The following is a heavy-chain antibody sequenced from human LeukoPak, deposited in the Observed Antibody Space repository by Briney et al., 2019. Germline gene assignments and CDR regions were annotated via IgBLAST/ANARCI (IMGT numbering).Heavy chain of an antibody. V-gene: IGHV1-2*02. CDR3: ARLADCSSSSCRSFDY. Sequence: ASVKVSSKASGYPFTGYYLHWVRQAPGQGLEWMGWINPNSGFTNYAQKFQGRVTMTRDTSISTAYMEPSRLRSDDTAVYYCARLADCSSSSCRSFDYWGQGTLVTVSS. D-gene: IGHD2-2*01. CDR2: INPNSGFT. CDR1: GYPFTGYY. J-gene: IGHJ4*02.